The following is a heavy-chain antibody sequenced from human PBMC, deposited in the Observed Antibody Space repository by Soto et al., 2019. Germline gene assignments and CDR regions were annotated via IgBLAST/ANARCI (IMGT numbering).Heavy chain of an antibody. V-gene: IGHV3-48*02. CDR3: ARDYYDGSGYL. CDR2: ISSDSKSR. D-gene: IGHD3-22*01. J-gene: IGHJ4*02. Sequence: GGSLRLSCEASEFIFSSYNMNWVRQAPGRGLEWVSYISSDSKSRYYADSVKGRFTISRDNAKNSLYLQMNSLRDDDTAVYYCARDYYDGSGYLWGQGTLVTVSS. CDR1: EFIFSSYN.